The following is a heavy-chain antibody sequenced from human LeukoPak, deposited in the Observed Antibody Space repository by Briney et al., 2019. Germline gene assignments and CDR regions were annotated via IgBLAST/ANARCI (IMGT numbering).Heavy chain of an antibody. Sequence: SGPTLVNPTQTLTLTCTFSGFSHSTSGVGVGWIRQPPGKALEWLALIYWDDDKRYSPSLKSRLTITKDTSKNQVVLTMTNMDPVDTVTYYCAHMVVAVAGAQILHFDYWGQGTLVTVSS. CDR1: GFSHSTSGVG. D-gene: IGHD6-19*01. V-gene: IGHV2-5*02. J-gene: IGHJ4*02. CDR3: AHMVVAVAGAQILHFDY. CDR2: IYWDDDK.